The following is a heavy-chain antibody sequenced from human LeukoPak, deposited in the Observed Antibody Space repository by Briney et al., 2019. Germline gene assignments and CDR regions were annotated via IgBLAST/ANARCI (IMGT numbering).Heavy chain of an antibody. D-gene: IGHD3-22*01. CDR2: IYYNGST. CDR3: ARDSSGYRRGSFDY. Sequence: SETLSLTCTVSGGSISTHYWSWIRQPPGKGLEWIGYIYYNGSTNYNPSLKSRVTISVDTSKNQFSLKLSSVTAADTAVYYCARDSSGYRRGSFDYWGQGTLVTVFS. V-gene: IGHV4-59*11. J-gene: IGHJ4*02. CDR1: GGSISTHY.